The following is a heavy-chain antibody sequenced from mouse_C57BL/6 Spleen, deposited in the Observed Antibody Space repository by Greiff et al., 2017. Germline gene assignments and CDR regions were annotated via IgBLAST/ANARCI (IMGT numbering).Heavy chain of an antibody. J-gene: IGHJ1*03. D-gene: IGHD2-1*01. Sequence: VQLLQSGPELVKPGASVKISCTASGYAFSSSWMNWVQQRPGKGLGWIGRIYPGDGDPNYNGKFKGKATLTVAKSYSTAYLQLSSLTSEYSAVYFCARLDYGNCGWYFDVWGTGTTVTVSS. V-gene: IGHV1-82*01. CDR3: ARLDYGNCGWYFDV. CDR2: IYPGDGDP. CDR1: GYAFSSSW.